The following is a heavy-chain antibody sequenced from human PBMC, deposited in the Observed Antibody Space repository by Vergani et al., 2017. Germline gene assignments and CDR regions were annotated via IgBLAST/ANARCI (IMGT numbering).Heavy chain of an antibody. Sequence: QVQLQESGPGLVKPSETLSLTCTVSGGSISSYYWSWIRQPPGKGLEWIGYIYYSGSTNYNPSLTSRVTISVDTSKNQFSLKLSSVTAADTAVYYCARDSSTSPYYYYYGMDVWGQGTTVTVSS. CDR1: GGSISSYY. CDR3: ARDSSTSPYYYYYGMDV. V-gene: IGHV4-59*01. CDR2: IYYSGST. D-gene: IGHD6-13*01. J-gene: IGHJ6*02.